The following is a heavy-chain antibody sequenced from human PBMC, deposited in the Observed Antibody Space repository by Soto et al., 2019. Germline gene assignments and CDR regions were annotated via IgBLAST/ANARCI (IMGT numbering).Heavy chain of an antibody. V-gene: IGHV3-30*18. CDR3: AKDEYYYDSSGYLDY. CDR2: ISYDGSNK. J-gene: IGHJ4*02. Sequence: GGSLRLSCAASGFTFSSYGMHWVRQAPGKGLEWVAVISYDGSNKYYADSVKGRFTISRDNSKNTLYLQMNSLRAEDTAVYYCAKDEYYYDSSGYLDYWGQGTLVTAPQ. D-gene: IGHD3-22*01. CDR1: GFTFSSYG.